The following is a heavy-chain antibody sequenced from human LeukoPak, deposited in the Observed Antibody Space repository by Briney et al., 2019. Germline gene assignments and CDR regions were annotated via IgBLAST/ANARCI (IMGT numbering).Heavy chain of an antibody. D-gene: IGHD4-11*01. CDR2: ISWDGGST. Sequence: GGSLRLSSAAPGFTFDDYAMHWVRQVPGKGLEWVSFISWDGGSTYYADSVKGRFAISRDNSKNSLYLQMNSLRAEDTALYHGAKGTLGDYRAGPDYWGRGALVTVSS. CDR1: GFTFDDYA. J-gene: IGHJ4*02. V-gene: IGHV3-43D*03. CDR3: AKGTLGDYRAGPDY.